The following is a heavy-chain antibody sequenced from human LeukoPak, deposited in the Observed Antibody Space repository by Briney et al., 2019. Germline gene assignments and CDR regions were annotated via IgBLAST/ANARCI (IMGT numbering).Heavy chain of an antibody. Sequence: ASVKVSCKASGGTFSSYAISWVRQAPGQGLEWMGRIIPILGIANYAQKFQGRVTITADKSTSTAYMELSSLRSEDTAVYYCATAPLMGEWEPLGFDYWGQGTLVTVSS. J-gene: IGHJ4*02. CDR1: GGTFSSYA. CDR2: IIPILGIA. CDR3: ATAPLMGEWEPLGFDY. V-gene: IGHV1-69*04. D-gene: IGHD1-26*01.